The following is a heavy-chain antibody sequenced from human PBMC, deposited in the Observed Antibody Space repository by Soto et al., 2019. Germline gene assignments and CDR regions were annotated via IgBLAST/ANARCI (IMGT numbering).Heavy chain of an antibody. CDR2: INHSGST. CDR3: ARGSGGGWYYY. CDR1: GGSFSGYY. V-gene: IGHV4-34*01. Sequence: SETLSLTCAVYGGSFSGYYWSWIRQPPGKGLEWIGEINHSGSTNYNPSLKSRVTISVDTSKNQFSLKLSSVTAADTAVYYCARGSGGGWYYYWGQGTLVTVSS. J-gene: IGHJ4*02. D-gene: IGHD6-19*01.